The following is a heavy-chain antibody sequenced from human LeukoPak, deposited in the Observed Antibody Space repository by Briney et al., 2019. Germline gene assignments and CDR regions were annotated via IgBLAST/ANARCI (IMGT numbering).Heavy chain of an antibody. V-gene: IGHV5-51*01. CDR3: ARRHYYDSSGYNDAFDI. CDR2: IYPGDSDA. D-gene: IGHD3-22*01. Sequence: GESLKISWKGSGYSFTSYWIGWVRQMPGKGLGWMGIIYPGDSDARYSTSFQGQVTISADKSISNAYLQWSSLKASDTAMYYCARRHYYDSSGYNDAFDIWGQGTMVTVSS. J-gene: IGHJ3*02. CDR1: GYSFTSYW.